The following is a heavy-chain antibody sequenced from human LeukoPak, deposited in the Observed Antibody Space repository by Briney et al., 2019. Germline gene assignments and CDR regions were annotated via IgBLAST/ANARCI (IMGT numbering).Heavy chain of an antibody. CDR2: IYTSGST. D-gene: IGHD1-14*01. CDR3: ARGSEITENPKGAFDI. CDR1: GGSISSYY. Sequence: ASETLSLTCTVSGGSISSYYWSWIRQPAGKGLEWIGRIYTSGSTNYNPSLKSRVTMSVDTSKNQFSLKLSSVTAADTAVYYCARGSEITENPKGAFDIWGQGTMVTVSS. V-gene: IGHV4-4*07. J-gene: IGHJ3*02.